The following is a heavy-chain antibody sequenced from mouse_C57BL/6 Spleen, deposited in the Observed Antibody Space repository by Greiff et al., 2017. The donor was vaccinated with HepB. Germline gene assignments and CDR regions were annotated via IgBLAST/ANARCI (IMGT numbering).Heavy chain of an antibody. V-gene: IGHV1-7*01. CDR1: GYTFTSYW. CDR2: INPSSGYT. D-gene: IGHD2-4*01. Sequence: QVQLQQSGAELAKPGASVKLSCKASGYTFTSYWMHWVKQRPGQGLEWIGYINPSSGYTKYNQKFKDKATLTADKSSSTAYMQLSILTYEDSAVYYCARGHYDYDRDGDYYAIDYWGQGTSVTVSA. J-gene: IGHJ4*01. CDR3: ARGHYDYDRDGDYYAIDY.